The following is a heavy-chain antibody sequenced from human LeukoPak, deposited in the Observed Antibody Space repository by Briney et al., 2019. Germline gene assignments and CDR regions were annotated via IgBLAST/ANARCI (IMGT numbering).Heavy chain of an antibody. CDR1: GYRFTSYW. CDR2: IYAGDSET. CDR3: ARLGPGFVVVTAIGWFDP. D-gene: IGHD2-21*02. J-gene: IGHJ5*02. V-gene: IGHV5-51*01. Sequence: GEFLKISCKGSGYRFTSYWIGWVRPMPGKGVEWMGIIYAGDSETRFSPSFQGQVTISADMSISTAYLQLSSLKASDTAMYYCARLGPGFVVVTAIGWFDPWGQGTLVTVS.